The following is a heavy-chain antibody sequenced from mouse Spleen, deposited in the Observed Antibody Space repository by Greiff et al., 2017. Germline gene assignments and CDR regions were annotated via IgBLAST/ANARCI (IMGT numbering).Heavy chain of an antibody. CDR2: INPSNGRT. D-gene: IGHD2-2*01. Sequence: QVQLKQPGAELVKPGASVKLSCKASGYTFTSYWMHWVKQRPGQGLEWIGEINPSNGRTNYNEKFKSKATLTVDKSSSTAYMQLSSLTSEDSAVYYCARDGGLRRDMDYWGQGTSVTVSS. CDR1: GYTFTSYW. CDR3: ARDGGLRRDMDY. J-gene: IGHJ4*01. V-gene: IGHV1S81*02.